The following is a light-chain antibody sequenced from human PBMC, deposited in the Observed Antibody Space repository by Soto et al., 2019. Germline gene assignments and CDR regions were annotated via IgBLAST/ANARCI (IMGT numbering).Light chain of an antibody. CDR1: QSVTSNY. CDR3: HQYGSSVRT. Sequence: EIVLTQSPGTLSLSPGERATLSCRASQSVTSNYLAWYQQKPGQAPRLLLYGASRRVTGIPDRFSGSGSGTDFTLTISRLEPEDFAVYYCHQYGSSVRTFGQGTKVEIK. CDR2: GAS. V-gene: IGKV3-20*01. J-gene: IGKJ1*01.